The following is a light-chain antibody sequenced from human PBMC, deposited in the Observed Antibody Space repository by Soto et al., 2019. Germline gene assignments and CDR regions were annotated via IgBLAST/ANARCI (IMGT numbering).Light chain of an antibody. J-gene: IGKJ5*01. V-gene: IGKV3-15*01. Sequence: EIVMTQSPATLSVSPGERATLSCRASQSVSSNLAWYQQKPGQAPRLLIYGASSRATGTPARFSGSGSGTEFTLTISSLQSEDFAVYYCQHYNNWPITFGQGTRLEIK. CDR2: GAS. CDR3: QHYNNWPIT. CDR1: QSVSSN.